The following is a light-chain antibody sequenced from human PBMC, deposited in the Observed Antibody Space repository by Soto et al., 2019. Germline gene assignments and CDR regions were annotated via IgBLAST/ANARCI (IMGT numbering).Light chain of an antibody. CDR2: AAI. CDR3: QASYIAPLP. J-gene: IGKJ2*01. Sequence: DIQMTQSPSSLSASVGARVTITCRASQNILTYLTWYKQRPGKSPKFLIYAAISVQDGVPSRFSGAESGTQFNIHINNLQPEECAIYYSQASYIAPLPFGQATNQEIK. CDR1: QNILTY. V-gene: IGKV1-39*01.